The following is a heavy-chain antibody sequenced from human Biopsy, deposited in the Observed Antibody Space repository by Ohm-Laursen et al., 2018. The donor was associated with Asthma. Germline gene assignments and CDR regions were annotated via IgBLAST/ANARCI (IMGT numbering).Heavy chain of an antibody. Sequence: ASSVKVSCKTLGGTFNTYVIGWVRQAPGQGLEWMGGINSVFGTTTYPQKFQDRVTITADDSTSTVYMELSSLRSEDTAVYYCARKAGSCISRTCYSLDFWSQGTLVTVSS. D-gene: IGHD2-2*01. V-gene: IGHV1-69*01. J-gene: IGHJ4*02. CDR3: ARKAGSCISRTCYSLDF. CDR1: GGTFNTYV. CDR2: INSVFGTT.